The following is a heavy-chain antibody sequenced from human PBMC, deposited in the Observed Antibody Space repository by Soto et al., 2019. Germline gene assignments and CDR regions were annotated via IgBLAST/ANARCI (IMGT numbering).Heavy chain of an antibody. CDR2: ISGCGSYT. V-gene: IGHV3-23*01. Sequence: GGSLRLSCAASGLTFSSYAMSWVRQAPGKGLEWVASISGCGSYTYYADSVKGRFTISRDNAKNPLYLQMNSLRAEDTAVYYCARDLALAGNYWGQGALVTVSS. CDR3: ARDLALAGNY. J-gene: IGHJ4*02. CDR1: GLTFSSYA. D-gene: IGHD6-19*01.